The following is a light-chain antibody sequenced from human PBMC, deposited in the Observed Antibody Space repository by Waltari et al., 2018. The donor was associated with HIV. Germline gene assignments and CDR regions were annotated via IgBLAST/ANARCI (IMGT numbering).Light chain of an antibody. CDR3: SSYSATNTVV. CDR1: NSDIGGYDR. Sequence: QSALTQPPSVSGSTGQSVPISCAGTNSDIGGYDRVSWYQQPPGTAPKRLIYEVTNRPSGVPGRFSASKSGTTASLTISGLQAGDEGDYYCSSYSATNTVVFGGGTKLTVL. CDR2: EVT. V-gene: IGLV2-18*02. J-gene: IGLJ2*01.